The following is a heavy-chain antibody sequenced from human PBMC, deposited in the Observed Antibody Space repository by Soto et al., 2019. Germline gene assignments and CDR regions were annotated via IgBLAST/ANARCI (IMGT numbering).Heavy chain of an antibody. J-gene: IGHJ1*01. D-gene: IGHD3-22*01. CDR1: GGSIDNSHSF. Sequence: SETLSLTCDVSGGSIDNSHSFWGWVRQPPGRGLEFLGSVYYSGGTYYNPSLKSRVTVSVDTSKNQVSLRVRSVTVAETAVYYCARDLDGLHDDTSGPFPRPGWGQGTLVTVSS. V-gene: IGHV4-39*01. CDR3: ARDLDGLHDDTSGPFPRPG. CDR2: VYYSGGT.